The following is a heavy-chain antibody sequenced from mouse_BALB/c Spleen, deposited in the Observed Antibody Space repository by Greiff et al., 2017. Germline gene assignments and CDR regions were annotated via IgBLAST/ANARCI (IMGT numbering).Heavy chain of an antibody. CDR2: IDPENGNT. D-gene: IGHD1-2*01. CDR3: AMVTTATAWFAY. V-gene: IGHV14-1*02. CDR1: GFNIKDYY. Sequence: DVKLVESGAELVRPGALVKLSCKASGFNIKDYYMHWVKQRPEQGLEWIGWIDPENGNTIYDPKFQGKASITADTSSNTAYLQLSSLTSEDTAVYYCAMVTTATAWFAYWGQGTLVTVSA. J-gene: IGHJ3*01.